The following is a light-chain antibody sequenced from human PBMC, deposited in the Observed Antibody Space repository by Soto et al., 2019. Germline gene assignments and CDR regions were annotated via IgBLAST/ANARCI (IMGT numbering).Light chain of an antibody. Sequence: SYELTQAPSVSVAPGQTARIPCGGDNIGTKGVHWYQQKSGQAPVLVVYDDSDRPSGIPERFSGSNSGNTASLTISRVEAGDEADYYCQVWDSSSDHWVFGGGTKLTVL. V-gene: IGLV3-21*02. CDR1: NIGTKG. CDR2: DDS. J-gene: IGLJ3*02. CDR3: QVWDSSSDHWV.